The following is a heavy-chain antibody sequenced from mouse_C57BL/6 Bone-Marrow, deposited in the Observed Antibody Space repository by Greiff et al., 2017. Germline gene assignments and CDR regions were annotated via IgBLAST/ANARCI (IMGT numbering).Heavy chain of an antibody. J-gene: IGHJ1*03. CDR1: GYSFTGYY. CDR2: INPNTGGT. Sequence: VQLKQSGPELVKPGASVKISCKASGYSFTGYYMNWVKQSPEKSLEWIGEINPNTGGTTYNQKFKAKATLTVDKSSSTAYMQLKSLTSEDSAVYYCARSPTVVDWYFDVWGTGTTVTVSS. V-gene: IGHV1-42*01. CDR3: ARSPTVVDWYFDV. D-gene: IGHD1-1*01.